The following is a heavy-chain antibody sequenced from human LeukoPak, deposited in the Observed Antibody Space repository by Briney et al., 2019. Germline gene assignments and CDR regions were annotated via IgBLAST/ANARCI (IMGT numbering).Heavy chain of an antibody. Sequence: ASVKVSCKASCYTFTSYAICWVRQAPGQGLEWMGWISAYNGNTNYAQKLQGRVTMTTDTSTSTAYMELRSLRSDDTAVYYCARDFYLTIAAAGTRYFQYWGQGTLVTVSS. CDR3: ARDFYLTIAAAGTRYFQY. CDR1: CYTFTSYA. J-gene: IGHJ1*01. CDR2: ISAYNGNT. V-gene: IGHV1-18*01. D-gene: IGHD6-13*01.